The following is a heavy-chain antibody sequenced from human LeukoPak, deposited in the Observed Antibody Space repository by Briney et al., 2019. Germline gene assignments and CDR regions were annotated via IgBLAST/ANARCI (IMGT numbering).Heavy chain of an antibody. D-gene: IGHD2-2*02. CDR2: ISGSGGST. J-gene: IGHJ4*02. Sequence: PGGSLRLSCAASGFTFSSYAMSWVRQAPGKGLEWVSAISGSGGSTYYADSVKGRFTISRDNSKNTLYLQMNSLRAEDTAVYYCARGLRRIVVVPAAIGESYSSSSAYGYWGQGTLVTVSS. V-gene: IGHV3-23*01. CDR3: ARGLRRIVVVPAAIGESYSSSSAYGY. CDR1: GFTFSSYA.